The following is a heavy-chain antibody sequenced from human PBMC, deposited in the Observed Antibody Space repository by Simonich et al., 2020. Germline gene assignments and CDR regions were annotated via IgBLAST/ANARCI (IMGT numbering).Heavy chain of an antibody. CDR3: ARDFRLQLVEIGTYYYYGMDV. CDR1: GFTFSSYE. CDR2: ISSSGSTI. J-gene: IGHJ6*02. V-gene: IGHV3-48*03. D-gene: IGHD6-6*01. Sequence: EVQLVESGGGLVQPGGSLRLSCAASGFTFSSYEMNWVRQAPGKGLEWVSYISSSGSTIYYADPVKGRFTLSRDNAKNSLYLKMNSLRAEDTAVYYCARDFRLQLVEIGTYYYYGMDVWGQGTTVTVSS.